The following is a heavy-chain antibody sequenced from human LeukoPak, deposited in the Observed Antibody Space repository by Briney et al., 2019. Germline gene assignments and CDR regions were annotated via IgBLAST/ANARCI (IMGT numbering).Heavy chain of an antibody. V-gene: IGHV1-24*01. CDR2: FDPEDGET. J-gene: IGHJ4*02. CDR1: GYTLTELS. Sequence: ASVKVSCKVSGYTLTELSMHWVRQAPGKGLECMGGFDPEDGETIYAQKFRGRVTMTEDTSTDTAYMELSSLRSEDTAVYYCATVSIYDSSGYYYQSTFDYWGQGTLVTVSS. CDR3: ATVSIYDSSGYYYQSTFDY. D-gene: IGHD3-22*01.